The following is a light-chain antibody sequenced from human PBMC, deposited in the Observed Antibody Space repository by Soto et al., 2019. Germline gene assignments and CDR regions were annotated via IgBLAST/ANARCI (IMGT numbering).Light chain of an antibody. CDR3: CSYAGRSTFYV. CDR1: SSDVGSYNL. J-gene: IGLJ1*01. Sequence: QSVLTQPASVSGSPGQSITISCTGTSSDVGSYNLVSWYQQHPGKAPKLMIYEVSKRPSGVSNRFSGSKSGNTASLTISGLQAEDEAYYYCCSYAGRSTFYVFGTGTKVTDL. CDR2: EVS. V-gene: IGLV2-23*02.